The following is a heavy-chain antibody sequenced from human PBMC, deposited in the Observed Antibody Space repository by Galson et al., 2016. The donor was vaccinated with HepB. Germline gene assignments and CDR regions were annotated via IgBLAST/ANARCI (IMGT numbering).Heavy chain of an antibody. V-gene: IGHV3-23*01. CDR3: AKGVRPTGTTGLDC. Sequence: SLRLSCAPSGFTFSTYSMSWVRQAPGKGLEWVSGIFGNGGDKFYAGSVRGRFTISRDNSKNMLYLYMDNLRAGDTAIYYCAKGVRPTGTTGLDCWGQGTLVTVSS. J-gene: IGHJ4*02. D-gene: IGHD1-1*01. CDR2: IFGNGGDK. CDR1: GFTFSTYS.